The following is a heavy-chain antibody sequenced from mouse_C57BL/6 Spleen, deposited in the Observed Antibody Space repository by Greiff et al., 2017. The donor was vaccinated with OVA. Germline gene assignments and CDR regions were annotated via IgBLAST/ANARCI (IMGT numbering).Heavy chain of an antibody. CDR3: ACYYYGSSLFDY. D-gene: IGHD1-1*01. CDR1: GYTFTDYY. V-gene: IGHV1-26*01. J-gene: IGHJ2*01. Sequence: VQLQQSGPELVKPGASVKISCKASGYTFTDYYMNWVKQSHGKSLEWIGDLNPNNGGTSYNQKFKGKATLTVDKSSSTAYMELRSLTSEDSAVYYCACYYYGSSLFDYWGQGTTLTVSS. CDR2: LNPNNGGT.